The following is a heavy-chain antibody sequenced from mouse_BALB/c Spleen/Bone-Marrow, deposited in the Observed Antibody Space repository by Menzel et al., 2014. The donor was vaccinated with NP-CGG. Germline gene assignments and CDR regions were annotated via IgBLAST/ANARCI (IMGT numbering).Heavy chain of an antibody. Sequence: EVKLVESGGGLVQPKGSLKLSCAASEFTFNTYAMNWVRQAPGKGLEWVARIRSKSNNYATYYADSVKDRFTISRDDSQSLLYLQMNNLKTEDTAMYYCGTSTYFDVWGAGTTVTVSS. CDR3: GTSTYFDV. V-gene: IGHV10-1*02. CDR2: IRSKSNNYAT. D-gene: IGHD6-1*01. CDR1: EFTFNTYA. J-gene: IGHJ1*01.